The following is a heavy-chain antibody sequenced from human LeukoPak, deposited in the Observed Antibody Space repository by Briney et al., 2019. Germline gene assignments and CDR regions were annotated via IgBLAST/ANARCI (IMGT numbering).Heavy chain of an antibody. CDR1: GFTFSTYW. CDR2: LKQDGSEK. J-gene: IGHJ4*02. V-gene: IGHV3-7*01. Sequence: GGSLRLSCAASGFTFSTYWMSWVRQAPGKGLEWVANLKQDGSEKYFVDSVKGRFTISRDNAKNSLYLQMNSLRAEDTAVYYCARDVKGRWELLGSHDYWGQGALVTVSS. D-gene: IGHD1-26*01. CDR3: ARDVKGRWELLGSHDY.